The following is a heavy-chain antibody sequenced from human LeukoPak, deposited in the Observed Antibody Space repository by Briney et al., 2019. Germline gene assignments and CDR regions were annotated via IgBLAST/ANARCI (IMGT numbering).Heavy chain of an antibody. D-gene: IGHD3-22*01. CDR1: GFSFSSYA. V-gene: IGHV3-23*01. CDR2: ISDSGGRT. J-gene: IGHJ4*02. Sequence: PRGSLRLSCAASGFSFSSYAMSWVRQAPGKGLEWVSSISDSGGRTYFADSVNGRFTISRDNSKNTLYLQLDSLRAEDTAVYYCAKQVFGSSGSFYHFDYWGQGALVTVSS. CDR3: AKQVFGSSGSFYHFDY.